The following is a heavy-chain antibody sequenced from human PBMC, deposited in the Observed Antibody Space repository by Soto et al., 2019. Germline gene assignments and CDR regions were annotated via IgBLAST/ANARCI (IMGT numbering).Heavy chain of an antibody. J-gene: IGHJ4*02. CDR3: ARGPGGAAAGIDY. CDR1: GGSISSSSYY. CDR2: IYYSGST. D-gene: IGHD6-13*01. V-gene: IGHV4-39*01. Sequence: QLQLQESGPGLVKPSETLSLTCTVSGGSISSSSYYWGWIRQPPGKGLEWIGSIYYSGSTYYNPSLKSRVTISVDTSKNQFSLKLSSVTAADTAVYYCARGPGGAAAGIDYCGQGTLVTVSS.